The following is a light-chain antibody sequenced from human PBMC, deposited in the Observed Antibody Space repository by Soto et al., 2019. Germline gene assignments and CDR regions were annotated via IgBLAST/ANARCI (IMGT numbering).Light chain of an antibody. CDR1: SSDVCGYNY. CDR3: SSYTSSSTLYV. V-gene: IGLV2-14*01. J-gene: IGLJ1*01. CDR2: EVN. Sequence: QSVLTQPASVSGSPGQSITISCTGTSSDVCGYNYVSWYQHHPGKAPKLMIYEVNNRPSGVSNRFSGSKSGNTASLTISGLQAEDEADYYCSSYTSSSTLYVFGTGSKLTVL.